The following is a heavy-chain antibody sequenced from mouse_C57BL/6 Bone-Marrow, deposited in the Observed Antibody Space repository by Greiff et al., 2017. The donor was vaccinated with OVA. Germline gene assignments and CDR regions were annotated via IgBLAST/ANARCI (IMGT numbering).Heavy chain of an antibody. CDR1: GFTFSDYY. CDR2: ISNGGGST. Sequence: EVMLVESGGGLVQPGGSLKLSCAASGFTFSDYYMYWVRQTPEKRLEWVACISNGGGSTYYTATVKGRFTISRDNAKNTLYLQMSRLKSEDTAMYYCARRRYVDVWGTGTTVTVSS. J-gene: IGHJ1*03. CDR3: ARRRYVDV. V-gene: IGHV5-12*01.